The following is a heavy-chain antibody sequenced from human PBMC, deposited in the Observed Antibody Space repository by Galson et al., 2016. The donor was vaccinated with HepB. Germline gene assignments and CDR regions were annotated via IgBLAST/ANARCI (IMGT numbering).Heavy chain of an antibody. J-gene: IGHJ6*02. V-gene: IGHV6-1*01. CDR2: TYYRSQWFN. D-gene: IGHD5-18*01. Sequence: CAISGDSVTNDETTWNWIRQSPSRGLEWLGRTYYRSQWFNEYAVSVKRRITINSDTSRNQFSLQLDSVTPDDTAAYFCTRGYMQTGMNVWGQGTTVTVSS. CDR3: TRGYMQTGMNV. CDR1: GDSVTNDETT.